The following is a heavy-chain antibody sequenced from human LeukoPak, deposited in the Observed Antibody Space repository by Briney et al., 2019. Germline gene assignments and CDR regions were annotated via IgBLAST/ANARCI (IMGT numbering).Heavy chain of an antibody. D-gene: IGHD6-13*01. J-gene: IGHJ4*02. CDR3: AKKGLTMGRWQQQWVDY. CDR2: INHSGST. V-gene: IGHV4-34*01. Sequence: SETLSLTCAVYGGSFSGYYWSWIRQPPGKGLEWIGEINHSGSTNYNPSLKSRVTISVDTSKNQFSLKLSSVTAADTAVYYCAKKGLTMGRWQQQWVDYWGQGTLVTVSS. CDR1: GGSFSGYY.